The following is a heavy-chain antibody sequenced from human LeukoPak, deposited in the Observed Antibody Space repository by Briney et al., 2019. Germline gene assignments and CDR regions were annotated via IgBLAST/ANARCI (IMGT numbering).Heavy chain of an antibody. V-gene: IGHV3-20*04. CDR3: ARGYSSGWLDY. CDR1: GFTFDDYG. D-gene: IGHD6-19*01. J-gene: IGHJ4*02. Sequence: GGSLRLSCAASGFTFDDYGMSWVRQAPGKGLEWVSGINWNGGSTGYAVSVKGRFTISRDNAKNSLYLQMNSLRAEDTALYYCARGYSSGWLDYWGQGTLVTVSS. CDR2: INWNGGST.